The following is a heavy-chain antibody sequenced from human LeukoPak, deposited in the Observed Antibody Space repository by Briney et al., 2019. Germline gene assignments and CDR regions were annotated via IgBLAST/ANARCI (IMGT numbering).Heavy chain of an antibody. V-gene: IGHV3-21*01. CDR3: ARLRRNSDRSGYYYYYDY. CDR1: GYTFSSYS. D-gene: IGHD3-22*01. Sequence: GGSLRLSCAASGYTFSSYSIHWVRQAPGKGLEWVSSISVGSNYIYYADSVRGRFSISRDDARNSLYLQMDSLRGDDTAVYYCARLRRNSDRSGYYYYYDYWGQGTLVTVSS. J-gene: IGHJ4*02. CDR2: ISVGSNYI.